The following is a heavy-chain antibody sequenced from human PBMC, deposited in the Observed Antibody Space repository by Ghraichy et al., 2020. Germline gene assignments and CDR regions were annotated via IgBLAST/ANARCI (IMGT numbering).Heavy chain of an antibody. V-gene: IGHV4-59*01. Sequence: SETLSLTCTVSGGSISSYYWSWIRQPPGKGLEWIGYIYYSGSTNYNPSLKSRVTISVDTSKNQFSLKLSSVTAADTAVYYCAREGHSSYDFWSGYDPGYYYYYMDVWGKGTTVTVSS. CDR3: AREGHSSYDFWSGYDPGYYYYYMDV. CDR1: GGSISSYY. J-gene: IGHJ6*03. D-gene: IGHD3-3*01. CDR2: IYYSGST.